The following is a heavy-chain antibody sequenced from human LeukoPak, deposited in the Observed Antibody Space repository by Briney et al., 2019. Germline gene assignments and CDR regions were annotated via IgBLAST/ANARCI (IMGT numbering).Heavy chain of an antibody. J-gene: IGHJ3*02. D-gene: IGHD6-19*01. CDR1: GDSVSSNSAA. Sequence: SQTLSLTCAISGDSVSSNSAAWNWIRQSPSRGLEWLGRTYYRSKWYNDYAVSVKSRITINPDTSKNQFSLQLNSVTPEDTAVYYCAREPFERYPTRIAVAGTPSDAFDIWGQGTMVTVSS. CDR2: TYYRSKWYN. V-gene: IGHV6-1*01. CDR3: AREPFERYPTRIAVAGTPSDAFDI.